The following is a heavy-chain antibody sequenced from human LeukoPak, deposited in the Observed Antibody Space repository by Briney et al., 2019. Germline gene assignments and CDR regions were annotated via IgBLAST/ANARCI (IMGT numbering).Heavy chain of an antibody. Sequence: SETLSLTCTVSGGSISSYYWSWIRQPAGKGLEWIGRIYTSGSTNYNPSLKSRVTMSVDTSENQFSLKLSSVTAADTAVYYCATGGQLAYYYYMDVWGKGTTVTVSS. CDR3: ATGGQLAYYYYMDV. CDR1: GGSISSYY. CDR2: IYTSGST. D-gene: IGHD6-13*01. V-gene: IGHV4-4*07. J-gene: IGHJ6*03.